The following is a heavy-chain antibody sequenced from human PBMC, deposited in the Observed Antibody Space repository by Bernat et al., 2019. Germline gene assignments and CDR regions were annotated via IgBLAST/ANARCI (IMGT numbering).Heavy chain of an antibody. CDR3: ARILDGYSREDAFDI. V-gene: IGHV2-70*01. CDR1: GFPLSTSGMC. D-gene: IGHD6-13*01. CDR2: IDWDDDK. J-gene: IGHJ3*02. Sequence: QVTLRESGPALVKPTQTLTLTCTFSGFPLSTSGMCVSWIRQPPGKALEWLALIDWDDDKYYSTSLKTRLTISKDTSKNQVVLTMTNMDPVDTATYYCARILDGYSREDAFDIWGQGTMVTVSS.